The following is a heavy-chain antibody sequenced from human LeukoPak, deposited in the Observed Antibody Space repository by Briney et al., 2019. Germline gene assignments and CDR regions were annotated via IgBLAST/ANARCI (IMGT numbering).Heavy chain of an antibody. CDR1: GYTFTGYY. CDR3: ARGPQDRFWSGYYKDYYYYYGMDV. CDR2: INPNSGGT. D-gene: IGHD3-3*01. Sequence: ASVKVSCKASGYTFTGYYMHWVRQAPGQGLEWMGWINPNSGGTNYAQKFQGRVTMTRNTSISTAYMELSSLRSEDTAVYYCARGPQDRFWSGYYKDYYYYYGMDVWGQGTTVTVSS. J-gene: IGHJ6*02. V-gene: IGHV1-2*02.